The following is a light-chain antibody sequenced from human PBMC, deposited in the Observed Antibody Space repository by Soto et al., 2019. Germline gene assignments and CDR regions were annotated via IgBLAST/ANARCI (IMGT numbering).Light chain of an antibody. V-gene: IGKV1-39*01. CDR3: QQSSSVPPT. CDR2: AAS. Sequence: DIQMTQSPSSLSASVGDRVTITCRASQSISNYLNWYQQKPGKAPKLLIYAASTLQSAVPSRFSGSGSGTDFTLTISSLQPEDFATYYCQQSSSVPPTFGQGTKVEI. J-gene: IGKJ1*01. CDR1: QSISNY.